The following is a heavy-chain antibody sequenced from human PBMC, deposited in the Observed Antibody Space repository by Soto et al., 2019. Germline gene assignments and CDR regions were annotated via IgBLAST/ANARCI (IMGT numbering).Heavy chain of an antibody. V-gene: IGHV4-34*01. CDR3: ARTIAAAGPPYYYYYYMDV. CDR1: GGSFSGYY. D-gene: IGHD6-13*01. J-gene: IGHJ6*03. Sequence: SETLSLTCAVYGGSFSGYYWSWIRRPPGKGLEWIGEINHSGSTNYNPSLKSRVTISVDTSKNQFSLKLSSVTAADTAVYYCARTIAAAGPPYYYYYYMDVWGKGTTVTVSS. CDR2: INHSGST.